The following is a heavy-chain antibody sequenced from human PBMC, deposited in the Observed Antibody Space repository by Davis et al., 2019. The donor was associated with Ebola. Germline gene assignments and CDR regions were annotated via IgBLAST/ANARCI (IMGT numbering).Heavy chain of an antibody. D-gene: IGHD2-2*01. J-gene: IGHJ6*03. CDR1: GFTFSSYA. V-gene: IGHV3-23*01. CDR2: ISGSGGST. CDR3: AKKYCSSTSCYLYYYYYMDV. Sequence: GGSLRLSCAASGFTFSSYAMSWVRQAPGKGLEWVSAISGSGGSTYYADSVKGRFTISRDNSKNTLYLQMNSLRAEDTAVYYCAKKYCSSTSCYLYYYYYMDVWGKGTTVTVSS.